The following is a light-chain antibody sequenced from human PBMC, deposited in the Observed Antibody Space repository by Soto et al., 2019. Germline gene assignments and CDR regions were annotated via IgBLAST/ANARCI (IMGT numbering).Light chain of an antibody. J-gene: IGKJ2*01. CDR2: GAI. CDR1: ESVSSGY. CDR3: QQYGSSPPS. V-gene: IGKV3-20*01. Sequence: EIVLTQSPGTLSLSPGERVTLSCRASESVSSGYVGWYQQKPGQAPRLVIFGAIGRAIGIPDRFRGSGSGTDFTLTISSLEPEDFAVYYCQQYGSSPPSFGQGTKLEIK.